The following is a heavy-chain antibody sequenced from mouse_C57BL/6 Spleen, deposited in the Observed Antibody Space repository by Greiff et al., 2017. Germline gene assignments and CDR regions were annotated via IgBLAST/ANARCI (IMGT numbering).Heavy chain of an antibody. CDR1: GYTFTSYW. J-gene: IGHJ4*01. V-gene: IGHV1-69*01. CDR3: ARAGAMDY. Sequence: VQLQQSGAELVMPGASVKLSCKASGYTFTSYWMHWVKQRPGQGLAWIGEIDPSDSNTNYNQKFKGKSTLTVDKSSSTAYMQLSSLTSEDSAVYYCARAGAMDYWGQGTSVTVSS. CDR2: IDPSDSNT. D-gene: IGHD4-1*01.